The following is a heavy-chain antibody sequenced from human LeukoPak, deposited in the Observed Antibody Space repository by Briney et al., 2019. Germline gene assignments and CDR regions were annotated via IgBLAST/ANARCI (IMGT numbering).Heavy chain of an antibody. D-gene: IGHD3-3*01. CDR2: IYYSGST. CDR1: GGSISSSSHY. CDR3: ARQRTSGSASNLRVAQIDS. J-gene: IGHJ4*02. Sequence: SETLSLTCTVSGGSISSSSHYWAWIRQSPGTGLEWIGSIYYSGSTYYNPSLKSRSTISVDTSKNQISLKVSSVTAADSALYFCARQRTSGSASNLRVAQIDSWGQGTLVTVSS. V-gene: IGHV4-39*01.